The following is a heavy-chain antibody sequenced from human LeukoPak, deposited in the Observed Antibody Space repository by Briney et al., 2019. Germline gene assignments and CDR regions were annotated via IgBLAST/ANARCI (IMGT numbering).Heavy chain of an antibody. D-gene: IGHD3-3*01. CDR2: IYYSGST. CDR1: GGSISSSSHY. CDR3: ARQRTSGSASNLRVAQIDS. J-gene: IGHJ4*02. Sequence: SETLSLTCTVSGGSISSSSHYWAWIRQSPGTGLEWIGSIYYSGSTYYNPSLKSRSTISVDTSKNQISLKVSSVTAADSALYFCARQRTSGSASNLRVAQIDSWGQGTLVTVSS. V-gene: IGHV4-39*01.